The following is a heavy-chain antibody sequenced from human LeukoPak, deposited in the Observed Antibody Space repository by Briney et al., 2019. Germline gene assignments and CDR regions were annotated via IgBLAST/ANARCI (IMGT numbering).Heavy chain of an antibody. CDR1: GYSISRGYY. CDR2: MYHSGST. D-gene: IGHD4-17*01. V-gene: IGHV4-38-2*02. J-gene: IGHJ4*02. CDR3: ARDTRDYDQGFDY. Sequence: SETLSLTCAVSGYSISRGYYWGWIRQPPGKGLEWIGSMYHSGSTNYNPSLKSRVTISVDTSKNQFSLKLSSVAAADTAVYFCARDTRDYDQGFDYWGQGTLVTVSS.